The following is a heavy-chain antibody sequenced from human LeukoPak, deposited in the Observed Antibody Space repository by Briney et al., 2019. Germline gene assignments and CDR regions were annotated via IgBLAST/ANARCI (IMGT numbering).Heavy chain of an antibody. V-gene: IGHV3-23*01. CDR3: ARGRPHGNDY. CDR2: ISDSGAAT. Sequence: GGSLRLSCVVSGFTFSTYAMSWVRQAPGKGLEWVSGISDSGAATYYADSVKGRFTISRDDSRNTLYLQMNSLRVEDTAVYYCARGRPHGNDYWGQGTLVTVSS. J-gene: IGHJ4*02. D-gene: IGHD4-23*01. CDR1: GFTFSTYA.